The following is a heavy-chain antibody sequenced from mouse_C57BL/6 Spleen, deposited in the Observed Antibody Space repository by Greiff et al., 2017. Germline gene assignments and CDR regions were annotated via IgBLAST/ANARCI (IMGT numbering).Heavy chain of an antibody. CDR1: GFTFSDYG. CDR3: AREGLLRYQFAY. D-gene: IGHD1-1*01. V-gene: IGHV5-17*01. J-gene: IGHJ3*01. CDR2: ISSGSSTT. Sequence: EVMLVESGGGLVKPGGSLKLSCAASGFTFSDYGMHWVRQAPEKGLEWVAYISSGSSTTYYADTVKGRFTISRDNAKNTLFLQMTSLRSEDTAMYYCAREGLLRYQFAYWGQGTLVTVSA.